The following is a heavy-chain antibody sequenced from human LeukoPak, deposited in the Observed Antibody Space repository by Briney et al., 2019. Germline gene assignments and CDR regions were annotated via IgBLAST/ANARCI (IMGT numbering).Heavy chain of an antibody. CDR2: ISGSGGST. Sequence: GGSLRLSCAASGFTFSRNGMTWVRQAPGKGLEWVSAISGSGGSTYYADSVKGRFTISRDNSKDTLYLQTNSLRAEDTAVYYCAKDRRAGSYDYWGQGTLVTVSS. D-gene: IGHD3-10*01. CDR1: GFTFSRNG. J-gene: IGHJ4*02. CDR3: AKDRRAGSYDY. V-gene: IGHV3-23*01.